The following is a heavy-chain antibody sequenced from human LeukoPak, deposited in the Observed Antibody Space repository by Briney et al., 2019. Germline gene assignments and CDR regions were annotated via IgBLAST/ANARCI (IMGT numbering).Heavy chain of an antibody. J-gene: IGHJ3*02. D-gene: IGHD3-10*01. Sequence: SETLSLTCIVSGGSISSSSFYWGWIRQPPGKGLEWIGSIHYSGGPYYNASLKSRVAISVDTSKSQFSLRLNSVTAADTAVYYCARSEPYQSGSGTYAFNIWGQGTMVTVSS. V-gene: IGHV4-39*07. CDR1: GGSISSSSFY. CDR2: IHYSGGP. CDR3: ARSEPYQSGSGTYAFNI.